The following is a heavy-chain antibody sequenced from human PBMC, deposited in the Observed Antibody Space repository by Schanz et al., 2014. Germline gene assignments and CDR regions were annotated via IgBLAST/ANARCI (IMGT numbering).Heavy chain of an antibody. CDR2: IYYTGTT. CDR3: ARRDNYLSAFDI. J-gene: IGHJ3*02. D-gene: IGHD4-4*01. V-gene: IGHV4-39*01. Sequence: QLQLQESGPGLVKPSETLSLTCTVSGASISGSSDYWGWIRQSPGKGLEWIGNIYYTGTTYYNPPLRGRVSIPEDTSKTQVALKLTSVTAADTAVFYCARRDNYLSAFDIWGQGTMVTVSS. CDR1: GASISGSSDY.